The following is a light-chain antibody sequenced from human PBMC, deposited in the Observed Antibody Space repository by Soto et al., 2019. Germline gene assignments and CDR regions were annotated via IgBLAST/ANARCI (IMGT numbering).Light chain of an antibody. V-gene: IGKV3-11*01. CDR1: QSVASY. CDR2: AAS. Sequence: EIVLTQSPATLSLSPGERATLSCRASQSVASYLAWYQQKSGQAPRLLIYAASNRAAGIPARFSGSGSGTDFTLTISSLEPEDFAVYYCQNRILPYTFGQGTKLENK. CDR3: QNRILPYT. J-gene: IGKJ2*01.